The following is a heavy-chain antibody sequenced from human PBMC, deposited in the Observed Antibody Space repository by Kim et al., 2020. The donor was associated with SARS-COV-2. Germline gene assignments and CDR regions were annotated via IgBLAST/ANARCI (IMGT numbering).Heavy chain of an antibody. V-gene: IGHV4-59*01. CDR3: ARDGGSYSNYAGDAFDI. CDR1: GGSISSYY. D-gene: IGHD4-4*01. CDR2: IYYSGST. Sequence: SETLSLTCTVSGGSISSYYWSWIRQPPGKGLEWIGYIYYSGSTNYNPSLKSRVTISVDTSKNQFSLKLSSVTAADTAVYYCARDGGSYSNYAGDAFDIWGQGTMVTVSS. J-gene: IGHJ3*02.